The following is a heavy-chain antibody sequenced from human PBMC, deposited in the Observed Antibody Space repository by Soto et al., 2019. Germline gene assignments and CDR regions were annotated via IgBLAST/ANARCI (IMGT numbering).Heavy chain of an antibody. J-gene: IGHJ4*02. Sequence: EVQLVESGGGLVQPGGSLRLSCAASGLPFSDNWMHWVRQAPGKGLVWVSRISSDGSSTTYADSVKGRFTVSRDNAQNTLYLQMSGLRAEDTAMYYCARGSYSSATHWGQGTLVTVSS. CDR2: ISSDGSST. D-gene: IGHD6-19*01. CDR3: ARGSYSSATH. CDR1: GLPFSDNW. V-gene: IGHV3-74*01.